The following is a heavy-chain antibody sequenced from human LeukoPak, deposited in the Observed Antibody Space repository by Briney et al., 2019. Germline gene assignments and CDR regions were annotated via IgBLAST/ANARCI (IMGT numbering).Heavy chain of an antibody. D-gene: IGHD2-2*01. Sequence: GGSLRLSCAASGFTFSSYGMHWVRQAPGKGLEWVAVIWSDGNNKYYADSVKGRFTISRDNFKSTLYLQMSSLRAEDTAVYYCARDFYCSSTSCRGAFDIWGQGTMVTVSS. V-gene: IGHV3-33*01. CDR2: IWSDGNNK. CDR1: GFTFSSYG. J-gene: IGHJ3*02. CDR3: ARDFYCSSTSCRGAFDI.